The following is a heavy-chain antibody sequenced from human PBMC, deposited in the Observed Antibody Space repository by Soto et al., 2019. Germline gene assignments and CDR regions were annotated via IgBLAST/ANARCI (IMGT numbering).Heavy chain of an antibody. D-gene: IGHD3-10*01. CDR1: GFTFSSYA. Sequence: GGSLRLSCAASGFTFSSYAMHWVRQAPGKGLEWVAVISYDGSNKYYADSVKGRFTISRDNSKNTLYLQMNSLRAEDTVVYYCARFGDSLGAFDIWGQGTMVTVSS. J-gene: IGHJ3*02. CDR3: ARFGDSLGAFDI. V-gene: IGHV3-30-3*01. CDR2: ISYDGSNK.